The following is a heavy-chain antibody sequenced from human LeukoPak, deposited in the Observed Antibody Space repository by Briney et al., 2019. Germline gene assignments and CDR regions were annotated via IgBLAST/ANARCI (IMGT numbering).Heavy chain of an antibody. D-gene: IGHD4-17*01. V-gene: IGHV1-46*01. CDR1: GYTFTSNY. Sequence: ASVKVSCKAFGYTFTSNYMHWVRQAPGQGPEWMGVISPSGGSTTYAQKFQGRVTLTRDMSTSTDYLELSSLRSEDTAVYYCARDADHGDYGRFVWFDPWGPGTLVTVSS. CDR2: ISPSGGST. CDR3: ARDADHGDYGRFVWFDP. J-gene: IGHJ5*02.